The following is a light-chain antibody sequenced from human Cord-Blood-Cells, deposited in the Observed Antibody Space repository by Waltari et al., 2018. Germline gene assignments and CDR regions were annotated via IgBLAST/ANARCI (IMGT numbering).Light chain of an antibody. CDR2: EGS. CDR1: SSDDGSYNL. J-gene: IGLJ2*01. CDR3: CSYAGSVV. V-gene: IGLV2-23*01. Sequence: QSVLTKPASVSGSPGQSITLSCPGSSSDDGSYNLVSWYQQHPGKAPKLMIYEGSKRPSGVSKRFSGSKSGNTASLTISGLQAEDEADYYCCSYAGSVVFGGGTKLTVL.